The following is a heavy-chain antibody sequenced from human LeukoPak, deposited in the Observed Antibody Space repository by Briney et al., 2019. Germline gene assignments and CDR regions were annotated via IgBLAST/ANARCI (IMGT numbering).Heavy chain of an antibody. CDR1: GFTFSSYG. D-gene: IGHD3-10*01. V-gene: IGHV3-33*06. CDR2: IWYDGSNK. Sequence: GGSLRLSCAASGFTFSSYGMHWVRQAPGKGLEWVAVIWYDGSNKYYADSVKGRFTISRDNSKNTLYLQMNSLRAEDTAVYYCAKDAVGVEKEDCYYYYMDVWGKGTTVTVSS. J-gene: IGHJ6*03. CDR3: AKDAVGVEKEDCYYYYMDV.